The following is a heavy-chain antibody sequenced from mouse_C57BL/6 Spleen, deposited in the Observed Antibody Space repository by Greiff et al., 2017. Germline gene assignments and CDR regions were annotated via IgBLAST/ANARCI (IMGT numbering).Heavy chain of an antibody. J-gene: IGHJ4*01. CDR3: ARWLRRGAMDY. D-gene: IGHD2-2*01. Sequence: QVQLQQSGAELVKPGASVKMSCKASGYPFPSYWITWVKQRPGQGLEWLGDIYPGSGSTTYNEQFKSKATLTVDTSSSTAYMQLSSLTSEDSAVYYCARWLRRGAMDYWGQGTSVTVSS. V-gene: IGHV1-55*01. CDR1: GYPFPSYW. CDR2: IYPGSGST.